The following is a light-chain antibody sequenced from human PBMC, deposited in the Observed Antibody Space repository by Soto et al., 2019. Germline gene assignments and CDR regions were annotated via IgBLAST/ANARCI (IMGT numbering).Light chain of an antibody. V-gene: IGKV3-20*01. CDR2: GAS. CDR3: QQYGNSPWT. Sequence: VLTQSPGTLSLSLGDRATLSCRASQTVDHAYVAWYQQRPGQPPSLLLYGASTRATDIPERFSGSGSGTDFTLTISRLEPEDAAVYYCQQYGNSPWTFGQGIKVEIK. J-gene: IGKJ1*01. CDR1: QTVDHAY.